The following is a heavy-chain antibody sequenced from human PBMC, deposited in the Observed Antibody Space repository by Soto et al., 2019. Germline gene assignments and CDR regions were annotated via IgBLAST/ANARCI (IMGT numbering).Heavy chain of an antibody. CDR3: ARDLDSSGARLFPY. J-gene: IGHJ1*01. V-gene: IGHV1-18*01. Sequence: QVQLVQSGAEVKKPGASVKVSCKASGYTFTSYGISWVRQAPGQGLEWMGWISGYNSNPNYAQKLQGRVTMTTDTSTSTAYMELRSLRSDDTAMYYCARDLDSSGARLFPYWGQGTLVTVSS. CDR2: ISGYNSNP. CDR1: GYTFTSYG. D-gene: IGHD3-22*01.